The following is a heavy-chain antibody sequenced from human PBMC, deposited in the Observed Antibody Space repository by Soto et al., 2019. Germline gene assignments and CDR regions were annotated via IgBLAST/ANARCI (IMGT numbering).Heavy chain of an antibody. CDR2: TIPVFNTA. D-gene: IGHD3-10*01. V-gene: IGHV1-69*06. CDR1: GGTLSDHG. Sequence: QVQLEQSGAEVKKPGSSVKVSCKASGGTLSDHGVAWLRQAPGQGLEWMGGTIPVFNTAKYSQKFQGRVTVTAEKFTTIAYMELSSLRSEDTAVYFCARGVYGSGNYYTGPSAFDSWGQGTRVIVSS. J-gene: IGHJ3*02. CDR3: ARGVYGSGNYYTGPSAFDS.